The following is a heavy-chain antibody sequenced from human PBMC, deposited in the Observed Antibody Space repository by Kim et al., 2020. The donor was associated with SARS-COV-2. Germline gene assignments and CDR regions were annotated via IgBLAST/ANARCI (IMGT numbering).Heavy chain of an antibody. CDR1: GFTFSSYS. Sequence: GGSLRLSCAASGFTFSSYSMNWVRQAPGKGLEWVSCISSSSSTIYYADSVKGRFTISRDNAKNSLYLQMNSLRDEDTAVYYCARDRDIVVVIAIFSDIDHAYGMDVWGQGTTVTVSS. CDR2: ISSSSSTI. J-gene: IGHJ6*02. V-gene: IGHV3-48*02. D-gene: IGHD2-21*01. CDR3: ARDRDIVVVIAIFSDIDHAYGMDV.